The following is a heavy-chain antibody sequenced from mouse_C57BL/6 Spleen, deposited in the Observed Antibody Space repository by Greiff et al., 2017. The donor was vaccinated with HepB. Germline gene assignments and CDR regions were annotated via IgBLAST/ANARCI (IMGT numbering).Heavy chain of an antibody. J-gene: IGHJ2*01. V-gene: IGHV1-15*01. CDR2: IDPETGGT. Sequence: LVESGAELVRPGASVTLSCKASGYTFTDYEMHWVKQTPVHGLEWIGAIDPETGGTAYNQKFKGKAILTADKSSSTAYMELRSLTSEDSAVYYCTRYPDYYGSSYLDYWGQGTTLTVSS. CDR1: GYTFTDYE. CDR3: TRYPDYYGSSYLDY. D-gene: IGHD1-1*01.